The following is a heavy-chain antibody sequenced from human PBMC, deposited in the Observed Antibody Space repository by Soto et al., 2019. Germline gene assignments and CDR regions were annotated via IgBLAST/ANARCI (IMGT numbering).Heavy chain of an antibody. J-gene: IGHJ4*02. D-gene: IGHD3-10*01. CDR3: ARSGPPAGY. V-gene: IGHV1-18*01. CDR1: GYTFTSYA. CDR2: ISASYGNT. Sequence: QVQLVQSGAEVKKPGASVKVSCKASGYTFTSYAISWVRQAPGQGLERMGWISASYGNTNYAQKRQGRVTLPTDTSTTYAYMEMRSVRSDDTAVYYFARSGPPAGYCGQGTLVTVSS.